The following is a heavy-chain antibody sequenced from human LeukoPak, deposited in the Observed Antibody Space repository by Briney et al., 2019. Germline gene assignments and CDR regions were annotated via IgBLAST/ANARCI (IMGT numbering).Heavy chain of an antibody. CDR3: ARSIVGAALDS. CDR1: GFTFSSYW. CDR2: ISGDGSGT. V-gene: IGHV3-74*01. J-gene: IGHJ4*02. Sequence: GGSLRLSCAASGFTFSSYWMHWVRQAPGKGLVWVSRISGDGSGTNYADSVKGRFTISRDNAKSTLYLQMNSLRAEDTAVYYCARSIVGAALDSWGQGTLVTVSS. D-gene: IGHD1-26*01.